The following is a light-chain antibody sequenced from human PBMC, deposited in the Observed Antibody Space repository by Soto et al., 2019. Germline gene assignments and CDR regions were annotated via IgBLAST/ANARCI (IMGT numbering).Light chain of an antibody. Sequence: QSVLTQPASVSGSPGQSITIPCTGTSSDVGGYNYVSWYQQNPGKAPKLMVHEVSNRPSGVSNRFSGSKSGNTASLTISGLQAEDEADYYCSSFTSSSTFVFGTGTKVTVL. J-gene: IGLJ1*01. CDR1: SSDVGGYNY. CDR2: EVS. V-gene: IGLV2-14*01. CDR3: SSFTSSSTFV.